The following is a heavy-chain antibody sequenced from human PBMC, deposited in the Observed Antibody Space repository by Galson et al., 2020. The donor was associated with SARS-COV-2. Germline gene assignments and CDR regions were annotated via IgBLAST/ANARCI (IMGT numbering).Heavy chain of an antibody. V-gene: IGHV3-21*01. CDR3: ARDEGIRGYNYGRLYYGMDV. Sequence: GESLKISCAASGFPLSNYSMNWVRLAPGKGLEWVSSISTSSSYTYYVDSVKGRFSISRDNPRNSLYLQMNSLRAEDTAVYYCARDEGIRGYNYGRLYYGMDVWGQGTTVTVSS. J-gene: IGHJ6*02. D-gene: IGHD5-18*01. CDR1: GFPLSNYS. CDR2: ISTSSSYT.